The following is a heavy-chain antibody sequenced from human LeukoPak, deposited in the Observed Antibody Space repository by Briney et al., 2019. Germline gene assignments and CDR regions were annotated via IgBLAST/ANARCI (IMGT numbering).Heavy chain of an antibody. J-gene: IGHJ4*02. CDR2: ISYDGSEK. V-gene: IGHV3-30-3*01. CDR3: ARDSEGRYYGSGSYYTFDY. Sequence: GGSLRLSCAASGFTFSSYAMHWVRQAPGKGLEWVAVISYDGSEKYYADSVKGRFTISRDNSKNTLYLQVNSLRAEDTAVYYCARDSEGRYYGSGSYYTFDYWGQGILVTVSS. D-gene: IGHD3-10*01. CDR1: GFTFSSYA.